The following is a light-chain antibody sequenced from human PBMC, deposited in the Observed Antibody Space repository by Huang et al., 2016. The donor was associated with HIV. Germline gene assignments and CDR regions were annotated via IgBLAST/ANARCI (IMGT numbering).Light chain of an antibody. CDR3: HQYNSYPLT. V-gene: IGKV1-5*03. Sequence: DIQMTQSPSTLSASVGDRVTITCRASQSIGSWLAWYQQKPGQAPELLIYKAYSLESGVPPRFSGSGSGTEFTLTISSLQPDDFATYYCHQYNSYPLTFGGGTKVEIK. CDR1: QSIGSW. J-gene: IGKJ4*01. CDR2: KAY.